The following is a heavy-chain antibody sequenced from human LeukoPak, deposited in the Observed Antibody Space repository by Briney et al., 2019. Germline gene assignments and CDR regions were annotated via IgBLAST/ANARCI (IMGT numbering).Heavy chain of an antibody. CDR2: INWNGGST. D-gene: IGHD4-17*01. Sequence: GGSLRLSCAASGFTFSSYAMSWVRQAPGKGLEWVSGINWNGGSTGYADSVKGRFTISRDNAKSSLYLQMNSLRAEDTALYHCARNYGKYQPYFDYWGQGTLVTVSS. CDR1: GFTFSSYA. CDR3: ARNYGKYQPYFDY. J-gene: IGHJ4*02. V-gene: IGHV3-20*01.